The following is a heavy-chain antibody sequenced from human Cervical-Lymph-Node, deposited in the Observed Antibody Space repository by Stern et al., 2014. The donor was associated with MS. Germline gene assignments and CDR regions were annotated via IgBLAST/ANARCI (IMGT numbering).Heavy chain of an antibody. CDR3: ARQTTAWASDV. CDR1: GFKFSIYW. D-gene: IGHD1-14*01. Sequence: MQLVQSGAELIRPGESLKISCKGSGFKFSIYWIAWVRQMPGKVLEWMGIIYPGDSETRYGPSFQGRVTMSADKSTSTAYLQWSSLNASDTAMYFCARQTTAWASDVWGQGTLVTVSS. V-gene: IGHV5-51*01. CDR2: IYPGDSET. J-gene: IGHJ4*02.